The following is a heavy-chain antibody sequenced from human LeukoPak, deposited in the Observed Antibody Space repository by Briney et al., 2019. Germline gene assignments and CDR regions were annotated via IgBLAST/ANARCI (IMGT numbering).Heavy chain of an antibody. D-gene: IGHD5-18*01. CDR1: GFTFSSYA. CDR2: ISGSGGST. J-gene: IGHJ6*02. Sequence: PGGSLRLSCAASGFTFSSYAMSWVRQAPGKGLEWVSVISGSGGSTYYADSVKGRFTISRDNAKKSLYLQMNSLRAEDTAVYYCARAGDTAMDYTNYYYYGMDVWGQGTTVTVSS. V-gene: IGHV3-23*01. CDR3: ARAGDTAMDYTNYYYYGMDV.